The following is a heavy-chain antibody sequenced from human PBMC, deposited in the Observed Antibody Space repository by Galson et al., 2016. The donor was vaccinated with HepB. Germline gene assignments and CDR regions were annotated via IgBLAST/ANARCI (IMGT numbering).Heavy chain of an antibody. J-gene: IGHJ5*02. D-gene: IGHD4-17*01. CDR2: IKQDGTEK. V-gene: IGHV3-7*01. CDR1: GFSISSHW. CDR3: GSQVYGDFGT. Sequence: SLRLSCAASGFSISSHWMSWVRQTPGKGLEWVANIKQDGTEKYYVNSTRGRFTISRDNARNSLYLQMTSRRPDDTAVYYCGSQVYGDFGTWGQGTLVTVSS.